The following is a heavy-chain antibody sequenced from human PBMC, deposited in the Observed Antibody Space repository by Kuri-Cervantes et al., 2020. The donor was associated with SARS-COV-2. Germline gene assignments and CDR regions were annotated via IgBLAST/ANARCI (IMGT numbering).Heavy chain of an antibody. J-gene: IGHJ5*02. CDR2: ISAYNGNT. D-gene: IGHD3-16*02. Sequence: ASVKVSSKASCYTVSSYGISWLRQAAGQGLVWMGWISAYNGNTNYAQKLQGRITMITDTSTSTAYMELRSLRSDDTAVYYCARSYLGLSFDPWGQGTLVTVSS. CDR3: ARSYLGLSFDP. V-gene: IGHV1-18*01. CDR1: CYTVSSYG.